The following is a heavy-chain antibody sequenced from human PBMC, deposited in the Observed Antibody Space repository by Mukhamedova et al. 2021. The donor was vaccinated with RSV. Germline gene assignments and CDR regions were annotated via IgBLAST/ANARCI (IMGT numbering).Heavy chain of an antibody. Sequence: ITYAGSVKGRFTISRDNAKNTVYLDMNSLRAEDTGVYFCSRVYTLAGLGFWCQGTLVTVSS. CDR2: I. CDR3: SRVYTLAGLGF. J-gene: IGHJ4*02. V-gene: IGHV3-74*01.